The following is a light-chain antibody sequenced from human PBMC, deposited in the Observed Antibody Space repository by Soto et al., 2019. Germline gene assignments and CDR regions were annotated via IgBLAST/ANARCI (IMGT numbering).Light chain of an antibody. J-gene: IGKJ5*01. CDR3: QQYNKWHIIT. Sequence: EIVLTHSPSILSLSPGYTSNLSCRASQTVSNYLTWYQQKPGQAPRLLIYGASTRATGTPARFSGSGSGTDFTLTISSLQSEDFALYYCQQYNKWHIITFGQGTRLEIK. CDR1: QTVSNY. V-gene: IGKV3D-15*01. CDR2: GAS.